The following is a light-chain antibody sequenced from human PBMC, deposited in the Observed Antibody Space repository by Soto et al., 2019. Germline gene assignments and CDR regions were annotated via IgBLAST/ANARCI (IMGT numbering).Light chain of an antibody. CDR2: GAS. V-gene: IGKV3-15*01. CDR1: QSVSSN. CDR3: QQYNAYPWT. Sequence: VMRQSPAPLSVSPGASATLSCRASQSVSSNLAWFQQKPGQAPRLLIYGASTRDTGIPARFSGSGSGTEFSLTISSLQPEDFATYYCQQYNAYPWTFGQGTKVDIK. J-gene: IGKJ1*01.